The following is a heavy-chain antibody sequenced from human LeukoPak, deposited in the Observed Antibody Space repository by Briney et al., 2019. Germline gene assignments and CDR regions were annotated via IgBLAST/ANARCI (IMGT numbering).Heavy chain of an antibody. J-gene: IGHJ4*02. CDR1: GFTFSSYA. CDR2: ISGSGGST. V-gene: IGHV3-23*01. Sequence: GGSLRLSCAASGFTFSSYAMSWVRQAPGKGLEWVSAISGSGGSTYYADSVKGRFTISRDNSKNTLYLQMNSLRAEDTAVYYCAPRQVGATTLDYWGQGTLVTASS. D-gene: IGHD1-26*01. CDR3: APRQVGATTLDY.